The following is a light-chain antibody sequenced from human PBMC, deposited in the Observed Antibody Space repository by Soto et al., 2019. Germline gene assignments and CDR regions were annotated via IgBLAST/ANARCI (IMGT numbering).Light chain of an antibody. V-gene: IGKV1-33*01. J-gene: IGKJ3*01. CDR1: QDIGNS. CDR3: QKSDHLPL. Sequence: DIQMTQSPPSLSASVGDRVTITCQASQDIGNSLNWFQHKPGKAPNLVIYDASNLEIGVPSRFSGSGSGTDFTFTITRLRPEDIATYYRQKSDHLPLFGPGTKVESK. CDR2: DAS.